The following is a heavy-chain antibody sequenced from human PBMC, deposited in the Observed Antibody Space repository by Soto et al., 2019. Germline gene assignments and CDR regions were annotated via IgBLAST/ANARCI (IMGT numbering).Heavy chain of an antibody. V-gene: IGHV1-69*08. CDR2: IIPILGIA. Sequence: QVQLVQSGAEVKKPGSSVKVSCKASGGTFSSYTISWVRQAPGQGLEWMVRIIPILGIANYAHKFQGRVTITADKSTSTADMELSSLRSEDTAVYYCARDKVTMVRGAFSFDYWGQGTLVTVSS. CDR1: GGTFSSYT. J-gene: IGHJ4*02. CDR3: ARDKVTMVRGAFSFDY. D-gene: IGHD3-10*01.